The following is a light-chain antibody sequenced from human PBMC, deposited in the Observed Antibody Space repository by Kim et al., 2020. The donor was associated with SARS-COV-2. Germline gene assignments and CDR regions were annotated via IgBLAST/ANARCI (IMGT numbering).Light chain of an antibody. CDR3: SSYTTSSSVV. CDR1: SSDVGGYNY. V-gene: IGLV2-14*03. CDR2: DVS. Sequence: QSALTQPASVSGSPGQSITISCIGASSDVGGYNYVSWYQQHPDKAPKLMIYDVSNRPSGVSNRFSGSKSGNTASLTISGLQAEDEADYYCSSYTTSSSVVFGGGTKLTVL. J-gene: IGLJ2*01.